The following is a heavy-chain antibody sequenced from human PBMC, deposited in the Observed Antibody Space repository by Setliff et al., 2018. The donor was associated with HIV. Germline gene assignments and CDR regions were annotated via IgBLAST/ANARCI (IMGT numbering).Heavy chain of an antibody. V-gene: IGHV1-46*01. CDR3: ARDGSGSYPDY. CDR2: INPSGGST. CDR1: GDSLSSQY. J-gene: IGHJ4*02. Sequence: GASVKVSCKASGDSLSSQYFHWVRQAPGQGLEWMGIINPSGGSTNYAQKFQGRVTMTRDTSTSTVYMELSSLRSEDTAVYYCARDGSGSYPDYWGRERWSPSPQ. D-gene: IGHD3-10*01.